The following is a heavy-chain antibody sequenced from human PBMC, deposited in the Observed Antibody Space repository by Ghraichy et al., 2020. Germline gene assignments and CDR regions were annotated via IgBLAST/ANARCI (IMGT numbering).Heavy chain of an antibody. CDR3: ARDAYYYDSSGQVDY. CDR2: ISSSSSTI. D-gene: IGHD3-22*01. Sequence: GESLNISCAASGFTFSSYSMNWVRQAPGKGLEWVSYISSSSSTIYYADSVKGRFTISRDNAKNSLYLQMNSLRAEDTAVYYCARDAYYYDSSGQVDYWGQGTLVTVSS. V-gene: IGHV3-48*01. CDR1: GFTFSSYS. J-gene: IGHJ4*02.